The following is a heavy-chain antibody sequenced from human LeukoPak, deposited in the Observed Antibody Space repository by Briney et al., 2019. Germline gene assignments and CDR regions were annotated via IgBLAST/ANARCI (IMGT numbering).Heavy chain of an antibody. CDR2: ISYDGSDK. Sequence: PGGSLRLSCAASEFTFSSYAMHWVRQAPGKGLEWVAVISYDGSDKYYADSVKGRFSISRDNSKNTLYLQMNSLRPEDTAVYYCARAGGAGNWNSEDYWGQGTLVTVS. J-gene: IGHJ4*02. CDR1: EFTFSSYA. D-gene: IGHD1-7*01. V-gene: IGHV3-30*01. CDR3: ARAGGAGNWNSEDY.